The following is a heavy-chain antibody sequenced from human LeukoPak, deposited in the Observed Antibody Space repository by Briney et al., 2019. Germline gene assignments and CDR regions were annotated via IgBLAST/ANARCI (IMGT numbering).Heavy chain of an antibody. Sequence: SETLSLTCIVSGGSISSGIYYWSWIRQPAGKGLEWIGRIFTSGSTNYNPSLKSRVTISEDMSNNQFSLKLTSVTAADTAVYYCARGWTGESNYMDVWGKGTTVTVSS. J-gene: IGHJ6*03. V-gene: IGHV4-61*02. CDR3: ARGWTGESNYMDV. CDR2: IFTSGST. CDR1: GGSISSGIYY. D-gene: IGHD3-10*01.